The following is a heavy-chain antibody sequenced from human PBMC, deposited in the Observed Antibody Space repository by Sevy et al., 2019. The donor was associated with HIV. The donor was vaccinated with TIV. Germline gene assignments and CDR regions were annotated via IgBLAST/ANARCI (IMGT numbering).Heavy chain of an antibody. CDR3: VRAIAADGSF. Sequence: GGSLRLSCVASGFTLNSYWMSWVRQAPGKGLEWVANIKQDGSVKYYVNSVKGRFTISRDNARNLLYLQMNSLRVEDIALYYCVRAIAADGSFWGQGTLVTVSS. V-gene: IGHV3-7*01. D-gene: IGHD6-13*01. J-gene: IGHJ4*02. CDR1: GFTLNSYW. CDR2: IKQDGSVK.